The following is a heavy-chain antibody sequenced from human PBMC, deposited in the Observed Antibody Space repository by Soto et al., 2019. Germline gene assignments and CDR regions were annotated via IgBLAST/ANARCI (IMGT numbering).Heavy chain of an antibody. CDR1: GGSISSSSYY. D-gene: IGHD2-15*01. CDR3: ASHEQDIVVVVAATGWFDP. J-gene: IGHJ5*02. CDR2: IYYSGST. Sequence: PSETLSHTCTVSGGSISSSSYYWGWIRQPPGKGLEWIGSIYYSGSTYYNPSLKSRVTISVDTSKNQFSLKLSSVTAADTAVYYCASHEQDIVVVVAATGWFDPWGQGTLVTVSS. V-gene: IGHV4-39*01.